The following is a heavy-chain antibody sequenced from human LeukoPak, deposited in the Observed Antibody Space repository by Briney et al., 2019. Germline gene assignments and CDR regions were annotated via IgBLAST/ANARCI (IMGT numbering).Heavy chain of an antibody. CDR3: ARRVVGGFDY. J-gene: IGHJ4*02. D-gene: IGHD2-15*01. V-gene: IGHV4-59*01. CDR2: IYYSGST. CDR1: GGSISSYY. Sequence: SQTLSLXCTVSGGSISSYYWSWSRPPPGKGLEWIGYIYYSGSTNYNPSLKSRVTISVDTSKNQFSLKLSSVTAADTAVYYCARRVVGGFDYWGQGTLVTVSS.